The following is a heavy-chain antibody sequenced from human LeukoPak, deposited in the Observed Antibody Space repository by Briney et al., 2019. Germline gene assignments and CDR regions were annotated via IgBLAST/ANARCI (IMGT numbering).Heavy chain of an antibody. J-gene: IGHJ3*01. Sequence: PSETLSLTCTVSGGSMSSYYWSWIRQPPGKGLEWIGYVYYSGSTNYNPSLKSRVTISVDTSKNQFSLKLRSVTAADTAVYYCVREAATDYYDSSGYYRQTEVFDAWGQGTMVTVSS. CDR1: GGSMSSYY. CDR3: VREAATDYYDSSGYYRQTEVFDA. V-gene: IGHV4-59*01. D-gene: IGHD3-22*01. CDR2: VYYSGST.